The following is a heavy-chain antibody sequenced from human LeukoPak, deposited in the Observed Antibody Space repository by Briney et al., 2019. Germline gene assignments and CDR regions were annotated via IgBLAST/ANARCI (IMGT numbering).Heavy chain of an antibody. CDR2: INTGNGKT. J-gene: IGHJ4*02. Sequence: ASVKVSCKASGYTFSSYAMHWVRQAPGQRLEWMGWINTGNGKTKYSQEFQGRVTITRDTSASTAYMELSSLRSDDMAVYYCARVVRYSGGPLTDLLPYYFDYWGQGTLVTVSS. V-gene: IGHV1-3*03. CDR3: ARVVRYSGGPLTDLLPYYFDY. CDR1: GYTFSSYA. D-gene: IGHD6-19*01.